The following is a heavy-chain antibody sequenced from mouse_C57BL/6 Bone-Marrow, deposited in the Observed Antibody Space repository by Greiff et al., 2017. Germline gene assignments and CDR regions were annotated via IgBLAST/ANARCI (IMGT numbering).Heavy chain of an antibody. D-gene: IGHD4-1*01. J-gene: IGHJ2*01. CDR2: IDPENGDT. CDR3: TSLTGPLDY. V-gene: IGHV14-4*01. CDR1: GFNIKDDY. Sequence: EVHLVESGAELVRPGASVKLSCTASGFNIKDDYMHWVKQRPEQGLEWIGWIDPENGDTEYASKFQGKATITADTSSNTAYLQLSSLTSEDTAVYYCTSLTGPLDYWGQGTTLTVSS.